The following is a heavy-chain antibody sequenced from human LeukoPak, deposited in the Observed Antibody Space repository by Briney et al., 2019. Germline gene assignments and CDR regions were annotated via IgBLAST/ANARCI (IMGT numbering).Heavy chain of an antibody. V-gene: IGHV3-21*01. D-gene: IGHD4-23*01. CDR3: AGETSRVTVDNGFP. Sequence: GGSLRLSCAASGFTFSSYSMNWVRQAPGKGLEWVSSISSSSSYIYYADSVKGRFTISRDNAKNSLYLQMNSLRAEDTAVYYCAGETSRVTVDNGFPWGQGTLVTVSS. J-gene: IGHJ5*02. CDR1: GFTFSSYS. CDR2: ISSSSSYI.